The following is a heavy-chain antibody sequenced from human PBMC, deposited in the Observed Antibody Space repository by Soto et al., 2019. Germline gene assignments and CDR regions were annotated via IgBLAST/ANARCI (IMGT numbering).Heavy chain of an antibody. D-gene: IGHD6-13*01. CDR2: IIPIFGTA. Sequence: SVKVSCKASGGTFSSYAISWVRQAPGQGLEWMGGIIPIFGTANYAQKFQGRVTITADESTSTAYMELSSLRSEDTAVYYCARDLRIAAAGNWFDPWGQGTLVTVSS. CDR1: GGTFSSYA. CDR3: ARDLRIAAAGNWFDP. V-gene: IGHV1-69*13. J-gene: IGHJ5*02.